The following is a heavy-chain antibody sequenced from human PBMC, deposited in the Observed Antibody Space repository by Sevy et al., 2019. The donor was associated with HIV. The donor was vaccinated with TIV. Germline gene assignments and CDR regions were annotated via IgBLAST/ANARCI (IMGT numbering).Heavy chain of an antibody. J-gene: IGHJ4*02. CDR2: VKQDGSEK. Sequence: GGSLRLSCVASGFTFSSYWMSWVRQAPGKGLEWVANVKQDGSEKYYVDSVKGRFTISRDNAKNSLYLQMNSLRAEDTAVYYCARGLPDSSGYYFPYYFDYWGQGTLVTVSS. D-gene: IGHD3-22*01. V-gene: IGHV3-7*01. CDR1: GFTFSSYW. CDR3: ARGLPDSSGYYFPYYFDY.